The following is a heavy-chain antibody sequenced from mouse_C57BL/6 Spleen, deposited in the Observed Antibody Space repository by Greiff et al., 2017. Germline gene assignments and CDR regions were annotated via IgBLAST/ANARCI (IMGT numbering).Heavy chain of an antibody. CDR2: ITPNNGGT. D-gene: IGHD1-1*01. CDR3: ARDYGSNFDV. J-gene: IGHJ1*03. Sequence: VQLQQSGPELVKPGASVKIPCKASGYTFTDYNMDWVKQSHGKSLEWIGDITPNNGGTIYNQKFKGKATLTVYKSSSTAYMELRSLTSEDTAVYYCARDYGSNFDVWGTGTTGTVSS. CDR1: GYTFTDYN. V-gene: IGHV1-18*01.